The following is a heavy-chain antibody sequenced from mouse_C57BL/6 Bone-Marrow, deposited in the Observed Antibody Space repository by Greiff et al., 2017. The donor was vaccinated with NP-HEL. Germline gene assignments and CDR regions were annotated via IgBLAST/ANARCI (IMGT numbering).Heavy chain of an antibody. Sequence: EVQLQQSGAELVKPGASVKLSCTASGFNIKDYYMHWVKQRTEQGLEWIGRIDPEDGETIYAPKFQGKATITADTSSNTAYLQLSSLTSEDTAVYYCIYEGMDYWGQGTSVTVSS. CDR2: IDPEDGET. J-gene: IGHJ4*01. D-gene: IGHD2-3*01. CDR1: GFNIKDYY. CDR3: IYEGMDY. V-gene: IGHV14-2*01.